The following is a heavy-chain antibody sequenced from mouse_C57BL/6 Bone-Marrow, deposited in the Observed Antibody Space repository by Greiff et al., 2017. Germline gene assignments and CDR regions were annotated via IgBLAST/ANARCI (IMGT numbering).Heavy chain of an antibody. J-gene: IGHJ3*01. D-gene: IGHD1-1*01. CDR2: IDPANGNT. Sequence: EVQLQESVAELVRPGASVKLSCTASGFNIKNTYMHWVKQRPEQVLEWIGRIDPANGNTKYAPKFQGKATITADTSSNTAYLQLSSLTSEDTAIYYCARWATTVVGKFAYWGQGTLVTVSA. CDR3: ARWATTVVGKFAY. V-gene: IGHV14-3*01. CDR1: GFNIKNTY.